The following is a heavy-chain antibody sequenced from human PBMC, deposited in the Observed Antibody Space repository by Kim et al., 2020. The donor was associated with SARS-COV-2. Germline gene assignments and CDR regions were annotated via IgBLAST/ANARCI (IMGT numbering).Heavy chain of an antibody. Sequence: SETLSLTCAVYGGSLRGYYWSWIRQPPGKGLEWIGKIHESGNINYNPSLKSRVTMSIDTSKNQFSLRLTSVTAADTAFYYCSRGRAGVVPAPFLGCGPHYGYFIMDVWGRGAPVTVSS. V-gene: IGHV4-34*01. CDR3: SRGRAGVVPAPFLGCGPHYGYFIMDV. CDR1: GGSLRGYY. CDR2: IHESGNI. D-gene: IGHD2-2*01. J-gene: IGHJ6*02.